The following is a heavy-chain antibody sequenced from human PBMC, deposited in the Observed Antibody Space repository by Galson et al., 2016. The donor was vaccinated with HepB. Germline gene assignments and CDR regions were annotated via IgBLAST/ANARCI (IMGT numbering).Heavy chain of an antibody. Sequence: SLRLSCAASGFTLSNYGMHGVRQAPPKGLEWVAADSMDGRRKFYADSAKGRFTISRDNSNKMLFLQMSSLRADDTAVYYCAKRHEYCPAVGCSVDYWGQGTLVSVSS. V-gene: IGHV3-30*18. CDR3: AKRHEYCPAVGCSVDY. CDR2: DSMDGRRK. CDR1: GFTLSNYG. J-gene: IGHJ4*02. D-gene: IGHD2/OR15-2a*01.